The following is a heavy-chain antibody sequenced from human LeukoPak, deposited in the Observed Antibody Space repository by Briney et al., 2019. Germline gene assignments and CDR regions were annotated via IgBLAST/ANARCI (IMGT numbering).Heavy chain of an antibody. J-gene: IGHJ4*01. CDR1: GFTFSSYA. CDR2: IRGSGGST. CDR3: AKDGEYYYDSSGYSHFDY. D-gene: IGHD3-22*01. Sequence: GGSLRLSCAASGFTFSSYAMIWVRQAPGKWLEWVSAIRGSGGSTYYADSVKGRLTISRDNSKNTLYLQMNSLRAEDTAVYYCAKDGEYYYDSSGYSHFDYWGQGTLVTVSS. V-gene: IGHV3-23*01.